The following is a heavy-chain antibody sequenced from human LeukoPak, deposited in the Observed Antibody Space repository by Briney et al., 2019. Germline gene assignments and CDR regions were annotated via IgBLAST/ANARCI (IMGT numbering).Heavy chain of an antibody. V-gene: IGHV3-21*01. J-gene: IGHJ4*02. D-gene: IGHD6-13*01. CDR1: GFTFSSYG. Sequence: PGGSLRLSCAASGFTFSSYGMNWVRQAPGKGLEWVSSISRSASDIYYADSVTRRFTVSRDNAKNSLYLQMNRLTAEDTAVYYCTTDFTPGAPLIIAAADPFDYWGQGTLVTVSS. CDR2: ISRSASDI. CDR3: TTDFTPGAPLIIAAADPFDY.